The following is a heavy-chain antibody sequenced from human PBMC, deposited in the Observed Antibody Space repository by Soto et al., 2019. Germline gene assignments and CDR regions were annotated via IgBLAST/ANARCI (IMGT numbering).Heavy chain of an antibody. CDR1: GFTSLSYA. D-gene: IGHD3-10*01. CDR3: ASEVQGVTSFDY. Sequence: QVELVQSGPEMMQPGASVKVSCKASGFTSLSYAFHWVRQAPGQGPQWLGWINAGVDGTIYSQRYQGRLKITSDSSANRVYLEVNTLTKEATTGYYWASEVQGVTSFDYWGQGTLVAVSS. J-gene: IGHJ4*02. CDR2: INAGVDGT. V-gene: IGHV1-3*01.